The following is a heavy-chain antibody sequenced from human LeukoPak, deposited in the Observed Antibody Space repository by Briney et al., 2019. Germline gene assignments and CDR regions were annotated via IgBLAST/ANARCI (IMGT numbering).Heavy chain of an antibody. Sequence: PGGSLRLSCAASRFTVSSNYMSWVRQAPGKGLEWVSTISGSGGSTYYADSVKGRFTISRDNSKNTLYLQMNSLRAEDTAVYYCAKTVAVGATFVDYWGQGTLVTVSS. J-gene: IGHJ4*02. CDR2: ISGSGGST. D-gene: IGHD1-26*01. CDR3: AKTVAVGATFVDY. V-gene: IGHV3-23*01. CDR1: RFTVSSNY.